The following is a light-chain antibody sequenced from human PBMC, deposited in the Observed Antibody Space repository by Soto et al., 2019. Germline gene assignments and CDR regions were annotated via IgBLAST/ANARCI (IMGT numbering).Light chain of an antibody. V-gene: IGKV3-20*01. Sequence: EIVLTQSPGTLSLSPGERATFSCRAGQSVSSNFLAWYQEKPGQAPRLLIYGASSRATGIPDRFSGSGSGTDFTLTISRLEPEDFAVYYCRQYGRSLEFAFGGGTKGDIK. J-gene: IGKJ4*01. CDR1: QSVSSNF. CDR2: GAS. CDR3: RQYGRSLEFA.